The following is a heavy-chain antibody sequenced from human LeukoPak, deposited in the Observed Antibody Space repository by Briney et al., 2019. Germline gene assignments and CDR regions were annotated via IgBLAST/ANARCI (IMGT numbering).Heavy chain of an antibody. CDR3: ARSGNSFDSSGGGKVDY. J-gene: IGHJ4*02. D-gene: IGHD3-22*01. Sequence: SGGSLRLSCAASGFTFSNHGMHWVRQAPGKGLEWVAALWYDGSNEFYADSVKGRFTISRDNSKNTVHLRMNSLRAEDTAVYYCARSGNSFDSSGGGKVDYWGQGTLVTVSS. CDR2: LWYDGSNE. V-gene: IGHV3-33*01. CDR1: GFTFSNHG.